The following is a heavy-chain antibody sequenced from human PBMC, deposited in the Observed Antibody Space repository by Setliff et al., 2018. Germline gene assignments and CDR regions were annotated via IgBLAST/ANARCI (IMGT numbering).Heavy chain of an antibody. CDR1: GGSIAGSTYY. CDR3: ARIITTKASAADFDY. D-gene: IGHD1-1*01. Sequence: SETLSLTCTVSGGSIAGSTYYWGWIRQPPGKGLEWIGRIYYSGNTYYNSSLRSRVTISVDTSKNQFSLRLSSVTAADTAVYYCARIITTKASAADFDYWGQGTLVTVSS. J-gene: IGHJ4*02. CDR2: IYYSGNT. V-gene: IGHV4-39*01.